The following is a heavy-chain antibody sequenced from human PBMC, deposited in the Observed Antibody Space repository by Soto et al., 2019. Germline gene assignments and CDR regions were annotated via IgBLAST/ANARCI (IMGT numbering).Heavy chain of an antibody. CDR2: IWYDGSDK. V-gene: IGHV3-33*01. CDR3: ARDVLRFLEGGAFDI. Sequence: QVQLVESGGGVVKPGRSLRLSCAASGFSFSTYGLDWVRQAPGKGLEWVAVIWYDGSDKYYADSVKGRFTISRDNSKNTLYLQMNSLRAEDTAVYYCARDVLRFLEGGAFDIWGQGTMVTVSS. D-gene: IGHD3-3*01. CDR1: GFSFSTYG. J-gene: IGHJ3*02.